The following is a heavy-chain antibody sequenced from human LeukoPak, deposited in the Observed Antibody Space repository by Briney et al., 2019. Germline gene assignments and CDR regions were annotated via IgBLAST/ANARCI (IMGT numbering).Heavy chain of an antibody. CDR3: ATYTHWVAGDV. Sequence: PGGSLRLSCAASGFTFSDSWMSWVRQAPGKGLEWVANMNQDGSAKDYMDSVKGRFTISRDNARNSLYLQMSSLRAEDAAVYYCATYTHWVAGDVWGQGTTVTVSS. CDR2: MNQDGSAK. D-gene: IGHD3-16*01. J-gene: IGHJ6*02. CDR1: GFTFSDSW. V-gene: IGHV3-7*01.